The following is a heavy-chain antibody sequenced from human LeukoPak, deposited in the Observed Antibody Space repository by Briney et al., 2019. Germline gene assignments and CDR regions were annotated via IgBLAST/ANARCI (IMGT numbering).Heavy chain of an antibody. Sequence: TGGSLRLSCAASGFTFSIFAMIWVRQAPGKGLEWVSAISGSGDSTYYADSVKGRFTISRDNSKNTLYLQMNSLRAEDTAVYYCAKDSQSYGSGSYYPFDYRGQGTLVTVSS. CDR2: ISGSGDST. V-gene: IGHV3-23*01. D-gene: IGHD3-10*01. J-gene: IGHJ4*02. CDR1: GFTFSIFA. CDR3: AKDSQSYGSGSYYPFDY.